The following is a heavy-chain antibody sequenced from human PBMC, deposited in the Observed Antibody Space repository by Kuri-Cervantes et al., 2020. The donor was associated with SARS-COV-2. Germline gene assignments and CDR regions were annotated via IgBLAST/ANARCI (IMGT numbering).Heavy chain of an antibody. CDR3: ARDSSRITIFGVVTRYGMDV. CDR1: GFTFSSYA. V-gene: IGHV3-23*01. Sequence: GESLKISCAASGFTFSSYAMSWVRQAPGKGLEWVSAISGSGGSTYYADSVKGRFTISRDNAKSSLYLQMNSLRAEDTAVYYCARDSSRITIFGVVTRYGMDVWGQGTTVTVSS. CDR2: ISGSGGST. J-gene: IGHJ6*02. D-gene: IGHD3-3*01.